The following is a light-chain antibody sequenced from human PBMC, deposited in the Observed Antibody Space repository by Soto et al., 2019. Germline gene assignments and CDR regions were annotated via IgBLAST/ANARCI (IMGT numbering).Light chain of an antibody. CDR3: QQYGSSHRT. CDR2: GAS. CDR1: QNIHTN. J-gene: IGKJ1*01. V-gene: IGKV3-15*01. Sequence: ERVMTQSPATLSASQCLRATVFCRAGQNIHTNLAWYQQKPGQAPRLLFYGASTGATGLPARFSGSGSGTEFTLTISRLEPEDFAVYYCQQYGSSHRTFGQGTKVDI.